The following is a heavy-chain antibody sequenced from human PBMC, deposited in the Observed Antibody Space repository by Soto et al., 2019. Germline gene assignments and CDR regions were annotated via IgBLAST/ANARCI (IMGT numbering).Heavy chain of an antibody. CDR1: GFTFSSYG. D-gene: IGHD2-21*01. J-gene: IGHJ4*02. V-gene: IGHV3-33*01. CDR3: ARDPFDYGSDIVPPPSRGFDY. CDR2: IWYDGSQK. Sequence: GGSLKISSAASGFTFSSYGMHWVRQAPGKGLEWVAVIWYDGSQKYYADYVKGRFTISRDNSKNTLYLQMNSLREDDTAVYYCARDPFDYGSDIVPPPSRGFDYWGQGTLVTVSS.